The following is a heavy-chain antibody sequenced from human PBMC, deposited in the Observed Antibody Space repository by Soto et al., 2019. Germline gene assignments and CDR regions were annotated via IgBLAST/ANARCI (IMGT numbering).Heavy chain of an antibody. CDR3: GKDGAVSDYTYLDY. D-gene: IGHD4-17*01. CDR1: GFTFDDYS. V-gene: IGHV3-43*01. J-gene: IGHJ4*02. Sequence: EVQLVESGGVVVQPGGSLRLSCAASGFTFDDYSMHWVRQAPGKGLEWVSLISWDGRSTYYADSVKGRFTISRDNSKNPPYLQMNSLTTEDTAFYYCGKDGAVSDYTYLDYWGQGALVTVSS. CDR2: ISWDGRST.